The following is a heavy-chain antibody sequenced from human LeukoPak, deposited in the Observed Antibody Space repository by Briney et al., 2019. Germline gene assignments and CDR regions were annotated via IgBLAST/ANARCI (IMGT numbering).Heavy chain of an antibody. CDR1: GFTFSSYA. V-gene: IGHV3-23*01. CDR3: AKDTHQLLWFGEPSFDY. D-gene: IGHD3-10*01. Sequence: SGGSLRLSCAASGFTFSSYAMSWVRQAPGKGLEWVSAISGSGGSTYYADSVKGRFTISRDNSKNTLYLQMNSLRAEDTAVHYCAKDTHQLLWFGEPSFDYWGQGTLVTVSS. CDR2: ISGSGGST. J-gene: IGHJ4*02.